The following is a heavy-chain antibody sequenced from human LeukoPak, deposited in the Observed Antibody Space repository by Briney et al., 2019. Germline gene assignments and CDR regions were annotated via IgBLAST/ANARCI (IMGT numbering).Heavy chain of an antibody. Sequence: GGSLRLSCAASGFTFSSYPMNWVRQAPGKGLEWVSSITTSSTYIYYADSVKGRFTISRDNAKNSLYLQMNSLRAEDTAVYYCARELQYNDAFDIWGQGTMVTVSS. J-gene: IGHJ3*02. V-gene: IGHV3-21*01. CDR2: ITTSSTYI. D-gene: IGHD1-1*01. CDR3: ARELQYNDAFDI. CDR1: GFTFSSYP.